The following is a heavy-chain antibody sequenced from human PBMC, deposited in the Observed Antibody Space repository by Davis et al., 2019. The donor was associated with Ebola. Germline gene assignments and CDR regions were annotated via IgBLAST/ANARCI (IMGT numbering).Heavy chain of an antibody. D-gene: IGHD3-22*01. CDR1: GCSISSYY. J-gene: IGHJ3*02. CDR2: IYYSGST. CDR3: ARGLVTYYYDSSGYGSYDAFDI. V-gene: IGHV4-59*08. Sequence: MPSETLSLTCTVSGCSISSYYWSWIRQPPGKGLEWIGYIYYSGSTNYNPSLKSRVTISVDTSKNQFSLKLSSVTAADTAVYYCARGLVTYYYDSSGYGSYDAFDIWGQGTMVTVSS.